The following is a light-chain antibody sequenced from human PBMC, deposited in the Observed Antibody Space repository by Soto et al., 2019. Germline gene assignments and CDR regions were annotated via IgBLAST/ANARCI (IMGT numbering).Light chain of an antibody. Sequence: DIQMTQSPSTLSGSVGDRVTITCRASQTISSWLAWYQQNPGKAPKLLIYKASTLKSGVPSRFSGSGSGTEFTLTISSLQHDDFATYYCQRYNSYSEAFGQGTKVE. J-gene: IGKJ1*01. CDR3: QRYNSYSEA. CDR2: KAS. CDR1: QTISSW. V-gene: IGKV1-5*03.